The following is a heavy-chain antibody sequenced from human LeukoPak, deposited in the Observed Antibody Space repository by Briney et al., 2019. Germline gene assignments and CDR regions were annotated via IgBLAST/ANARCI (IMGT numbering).Heavy chain of an antibody. Sequence: GASVKVSCKASGGTFSSYAISWVRQAPGQGLEWMGGIIPIFGTANYAQKFQGRVTITTDESTSTAYMELSSLRSEDTAVYYCAVPYSGSYADAFDMWGQGTLVTVSS. CDR3: AVPYSGSYADAFDM. CDR2: IIPIFGTA. CDR1: GGTFSSYA. J-gene: IGHJ3*02. V-gene: IGHV1-69*05. D-gene: IGHD1-26*01.